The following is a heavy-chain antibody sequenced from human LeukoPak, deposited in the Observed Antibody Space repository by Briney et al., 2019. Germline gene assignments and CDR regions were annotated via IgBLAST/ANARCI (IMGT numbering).Heavy chain of an antibody. CDR2: ISSGGSTI. D-gene: IGHD3-10*02. Sequence: GGSLRLSCAASGLTFSSYEMNWVRQAPGTGLEWVSYISSGGSTIYYADSVKGRFTISRDNAKNSLYLQMNSLRAEDTAVYYCAELGITMIGGVWGKGTTVTISS. J-gene: IGHJ6*04. CDR1: GLTFSSYE. CDR3: AELGITMIGGV. V-gene: IGHV3-48*03.